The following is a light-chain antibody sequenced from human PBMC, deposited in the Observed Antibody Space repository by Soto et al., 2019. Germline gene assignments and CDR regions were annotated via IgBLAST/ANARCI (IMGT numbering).Light chain of an antibody. Sequence: EIVMTQSPATLSVSPGERVTLSCRASQSVSSNFACYQQKPGQAPRLLIYGASTRATGIPARFSGSGSGTEFTLTISSLQSEDFAVYYCQQYNIWPQTFGQGTKVEIK. CDR3: QQYNIWPQT. CDR1: QSVSSN. CDR2: GAS. J-gene: IGKJ1*01. V-gene: IGKV3-15*01.